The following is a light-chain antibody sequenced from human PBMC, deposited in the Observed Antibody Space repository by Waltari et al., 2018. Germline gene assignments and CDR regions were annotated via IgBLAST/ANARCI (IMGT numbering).Light chain of an antibody. J-gene: IGLJ2*01. CDR2: ENS. CDR1: HSHIGSNF. V-gene: IGLV1-47*01. Sequence: QSVLTQPPSMSGTPGQRVTISCSGSHSHIGSNFVYWYQQFPGMAPRLLIFENSRRPSGVPDRFSASKAGASASLAISGLRSEDEAHYHCASWDDSLRGRVFGGGTRLTVL. CDR3: ASWDDSLRGRV.